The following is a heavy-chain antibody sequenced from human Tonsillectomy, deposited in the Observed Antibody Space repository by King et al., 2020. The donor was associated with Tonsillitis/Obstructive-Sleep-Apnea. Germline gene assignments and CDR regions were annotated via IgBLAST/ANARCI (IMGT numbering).Heavy chain of an antibody. CDR3: ATTGGAARLFDY. CDR1: GYSFTTSW. D-gene: IGHD6-6*01. J-gene: IGHJ4*02. Sequence: QLVQSGAEVKKPGESLEISCRGSGYSFTTSWIGWVRQMPGKGLEWMGIIYPGDSDTRYSPSFQGQVTISADKSITTAYLLWDSLKASDNAMYYCATTGGAARLFDYWGQGTLVTVSS. CDR2: IYPGDSDT. V-gene: IGHV5-51*01.